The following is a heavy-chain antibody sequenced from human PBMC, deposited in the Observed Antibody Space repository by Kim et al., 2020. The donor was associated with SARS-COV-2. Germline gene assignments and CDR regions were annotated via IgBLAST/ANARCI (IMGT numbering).Heavy chain of an antibody. J-gene: IGHJ4*02. V-gene: IGHV3-30*18. CDR2: VSSDGSNK. D-gene: IGHD6-19*01. CDR3: AKDGGWSSGCHACDY. CDR1: GFSFSNYA. Sequence: GGSLRLSCAASGFSFSNYAMHWVRQAPGKGLEWVAVVSSDGSNKYYADSVKGRFTISRDNSKNTLFLQMNSLRTEDSDVYYCAKDGGWSSGCHACDYWGQETLLTVSS.